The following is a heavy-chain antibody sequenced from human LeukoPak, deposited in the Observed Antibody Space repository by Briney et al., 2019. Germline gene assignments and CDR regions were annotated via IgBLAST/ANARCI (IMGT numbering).Heavy chain of an antibody. V-gene: IGHV4-39*07. CDR3: ARVLAGRFDP. D-gene: IGHD2-15*01. CDR1: GGSISSRNYY. J-gene: IGHJ5*02. Sequence: SETLSLTCTVSGGSISSRNYYWGWIRQPPGKGLEWIGSMFYSGTTYYNPSLKSRVTISVDTSKNQFSLKLSSVTAADTAVYYCARVLAGRFDPWGQGTLVTVSS. CDR2: MFYSGTT.